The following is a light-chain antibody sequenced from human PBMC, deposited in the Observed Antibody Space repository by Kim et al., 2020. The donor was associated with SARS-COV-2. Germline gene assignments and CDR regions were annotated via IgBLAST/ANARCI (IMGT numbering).Light chain of an antibody. CDR3: QQTYSMWT. Sequence: DIPMTQSPSSLSASVGDRVSITCRASQSIGNYLNWYQQKPGQAPKLLIYAASSLQSGVPSRFSGSGSGTDFTLTISSLQPEDCAAYYCQQTYSMWTFGQGTKVDIK. CDR1: QSIGNY. J-gene: IGKJ1*01. V-gene: IGKV1-39*01. CDR2: AAS.